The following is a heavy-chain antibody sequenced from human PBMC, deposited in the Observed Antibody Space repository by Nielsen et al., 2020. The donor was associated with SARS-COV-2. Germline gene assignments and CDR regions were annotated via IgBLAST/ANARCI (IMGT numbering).Heavy chain of an antibody. CDR1: GYSFTSYW. CDR3: ATLFGSSGPDSDY. V-gene: IGHV5-51*01. D-gene: IGHD3-22*01. J-gene: IGHJ4*02. Sequence: GGSLRLSCKGSGYSFTSYWIGWVRQMPGKGLEWMGIIYPGDSDTRYSPSFQGQVTISADKSISTAYLQWSSLKASDTAMYYCATLFGSSGPDSDYWGQGTLVTVSS. CDR2: IYPGDSDT.